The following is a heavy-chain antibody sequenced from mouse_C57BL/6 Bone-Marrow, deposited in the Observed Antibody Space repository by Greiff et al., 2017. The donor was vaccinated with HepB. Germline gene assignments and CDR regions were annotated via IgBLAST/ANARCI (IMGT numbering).Heavy chain of an antibody. CDR3: AKCGPFFDY. CDR1: GYTFTDYY. V-gene: IGHV1-19*01. J-gene: IGHJ2*01. CDR2: INPYNGGT. Sequence: VQLKESGPVLVKPGASVKMSCKASGYTFTDYYMNWVKQSHGKSLEWIGVINPYNGGTSYNQKFKGKATLTVDKSSSTAYMELNSLTSEDSAVYYCAKCGPFFDYWGQGTTLTVSS.